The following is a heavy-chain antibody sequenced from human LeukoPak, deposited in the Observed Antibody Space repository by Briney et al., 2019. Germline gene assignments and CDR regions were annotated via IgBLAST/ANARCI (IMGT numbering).Heavy chain of an antibody. V-gene: IGHV4-59*08. CDR2: IYYSGST. CDR1: AGSINNYY. J-gene: IGHJ4*02. Sequence: SETLSLTCTVSAGSINNYYWSWIRQPPGKGLEWIGYIYYSGSTYYNPSLKSRITISVDTSKNQFSLKLSSVTAADTAVYYCARGSWSSSIDYWGQGTLVTVSS. D-gene: IGHD6-6*01. CDR3: ARGSWSSSIDY.